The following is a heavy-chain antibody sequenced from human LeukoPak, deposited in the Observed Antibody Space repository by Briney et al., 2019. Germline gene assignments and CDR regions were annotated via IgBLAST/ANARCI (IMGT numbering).Heavy chain of an antibody. CDR3: ARDRGGSGPTTTDY. V-gene: IGHV3-74*01. J-gene: IGHJ4*02. Sequence: PGGSLRLSCVASGFTFSSNAMSCVPQAPGEGLVWVSRISSDGSNTIYADSVKGRFTISRDNAKNTLYLHMDSLRAEATAVYYCARDRGGSGPTTTDYWGQGTLVTVSS. D-gene: IGHD6-19*01. CDR1: GFTFSSNA. CDR2: ISSDGSNT.